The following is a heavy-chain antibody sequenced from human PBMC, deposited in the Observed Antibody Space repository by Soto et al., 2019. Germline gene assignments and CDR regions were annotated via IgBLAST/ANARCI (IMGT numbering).Heavy chain of an antibody. CDR2: IYYSGST. CDR1: GGSINSGDYS. V-gene: IGHV4-61*08. Sequence: PSETLSLTCTVSGGSINSGDYSWTWIRQPPGKGLEWIGYIYYSGSTNYNPSLKSRVTISVDTSKNQFSLKLSSVTAADTAVYYCAGEGTWSGYYYYGMDVWGQGTTVTVSS. D-gene: IGHD1-1*01. J-gene: IGHJ6*02. CDR3: AGEGTWSGYYYYGMDV.